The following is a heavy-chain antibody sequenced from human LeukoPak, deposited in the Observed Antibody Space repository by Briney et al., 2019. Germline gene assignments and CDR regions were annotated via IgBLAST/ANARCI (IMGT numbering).Heavy chain of an antibody. V-gene: IGHV1-18*01. J-gene: IGHJ5*02. CDR3: ARSPNPQQLVMIDP. CDR2: ISAYNGNT. Sequence: ASVKLSFTASGYTFTSYGISWVRKAPGQGLGWVGWISAYNGNTNYAQKLQGRVTMTTDTSTSTAYMELRSLRSDDTAVYYCARSPNPQQLVMIDPWGQGTLVTVSS. CDR1: GYTFTSYG. D-gene: IGHD6-13*01.